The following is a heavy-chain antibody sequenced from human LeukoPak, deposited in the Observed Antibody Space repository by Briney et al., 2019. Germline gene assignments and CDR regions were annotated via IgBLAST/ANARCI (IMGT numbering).Heavy chain of an antibody. D-gene: IGHD6-6*01. CDR3: ARDSRQLVVLYYYYYGMDV. V-gene: IGHV3-21*01. Sequence: PGGSLRLSCAASGFTFSSYSMNWVRQAPGKGLEWVSSISSSSSYIYYADSVKGRFTISRDNAKNSLYLQMNSLRAEDTAVYYCARDSRQLVVLYYYYYGMDVWGQGTTVTVSS. CDR1: GFTFSSYS. J-gene: IGHJ6*02. CDR2: ISSSSSYI.